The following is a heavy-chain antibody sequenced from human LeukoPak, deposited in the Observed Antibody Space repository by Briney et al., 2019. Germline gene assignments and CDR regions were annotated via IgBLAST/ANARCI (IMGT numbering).Heavy chain of an antibody. V-gene: IGHV4-34*01. D-gene: IGHD5-18*01. CDR1: GGSFSDYY. Sequence: PSETLSLTCAVYGGSFSDYYWSWIRQPPGKGLEWIGEINHSGSTNYNPSLKSRVTISVDTSKNQFSLKLSSVTAADTAVYYCARGRRRIQLRYAFDIWGQGTMVTVSS. CDR2: INHSGST. J-gene: IGHJ3*02. CDR3: ARGRRRIQLRYAFDI.